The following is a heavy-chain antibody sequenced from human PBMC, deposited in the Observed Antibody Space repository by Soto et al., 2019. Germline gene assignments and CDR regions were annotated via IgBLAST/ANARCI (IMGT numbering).Heavy chain of an antibody. CDR1: GYTFTNYF. Sequence: QAHLVQSGAEVKKPGASVKVSCKASGYTFTNYFITWVRQAPGQGLEWMRRISAYNGNTNYAQMHHGRVTMTTDTSTATAYIEMRSLRCDDTDVYYCSRENYYSGMDVWGQGTTVTVS. V-gene: IGHV1-18*01. CDR3: SRENYYSGMDV. J-gene: IGHJ6*02. CDR2: ISAYNGNT.